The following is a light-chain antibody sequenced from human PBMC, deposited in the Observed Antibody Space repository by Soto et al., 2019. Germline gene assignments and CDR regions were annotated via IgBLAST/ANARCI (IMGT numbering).Light chain of an antibody. CDR2: EVS. Sequence: QSALTQPPSASGSPGQSVTISCTGTSSDVGGYNYVSWYQQHPGKAPKLMIYEVSKRPSGVPDRFSGSKSANTASLTVSGLQAEDEADYYCSSYAGTDNLYVFGPGTKLTVL. J-gene: IGLJ1*01. V-gene: IGLV2-8*01. CDR1: SSDVGGYNY. CDR3: SSYAGTDNLYV.